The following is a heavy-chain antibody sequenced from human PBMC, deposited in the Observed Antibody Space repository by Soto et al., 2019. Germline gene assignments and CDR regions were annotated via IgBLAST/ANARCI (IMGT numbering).Heavy chain of an antibody. J-gene: IGHJ6*03. CDR2: IYYSGST. CDR1: GGSISSGGYY. V-gene: IGHV4-31*03. D-gene: IGHD5-12*01. Sequence: SETLSLTCTVSGGSISSGGYYWSWIRQHPGKGLEWIGYIYYSGSTYYNPSLKSRVTISVDTSKNQFSLKLSSVTAADTAVYYCARDLGGYSGYDLVGPAYYYYYMDFWGKGTSVTVSS. CDR3: ARDLGGYSGYDLVGPAYYYYYMDF.